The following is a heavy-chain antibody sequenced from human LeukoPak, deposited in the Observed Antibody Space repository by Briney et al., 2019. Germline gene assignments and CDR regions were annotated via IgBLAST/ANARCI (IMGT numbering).Heavy chain of an antibody. Sequence: GGSLRLSCAASGFTFSSYEMNWVRQAPGKGLEWLSHIRRSGSTIYYADSVKGRFTISRDNAKNSLYLQMNSLRAEDTAVYYCTTAGGSIVGAVDIWGQGTMVTVSS. CDR2: IRRSGSTI. CDR3: TTAGGSIVGAVDI. V-gene: IGHV3-48*03. J-gene: IGHJ3*02. CDR1: GFTFSSYE. D-gene: IGHD1-26*01.